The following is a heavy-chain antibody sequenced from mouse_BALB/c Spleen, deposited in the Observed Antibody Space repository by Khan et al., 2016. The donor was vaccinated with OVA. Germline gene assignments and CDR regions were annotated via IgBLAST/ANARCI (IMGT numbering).Heavy chain of an antibody. CDR3: ARIGNDWYFDV. D-gene: IGHD2-1*01. CDR2: INTYTGEP. CDR1: GYTFTNYG. Sequence: QLQLVQSGPELKKPGETVKISCKASGYTFTNYGMTWVKQAPGKGLKWMGWINTYTGEPTYADDFKGRFAFSLETSATTASLQINNLKNEDTATYFCARIGNDWYFDVWGAGTTVTVSS. V-gene: IGHV9-3-1*01. J-gene: IGHJ1*01.